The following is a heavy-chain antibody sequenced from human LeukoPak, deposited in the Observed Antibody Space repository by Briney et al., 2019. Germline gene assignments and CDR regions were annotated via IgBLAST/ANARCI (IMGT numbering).Heavy chain of an antibody. Sequence: SVKVSCKASGGTFSSYAISWVRQAPGQGLEWMGGIIPIFGTANYAQKFQGRVTITADESTSTAYMELSSLRSEDTAVYYCARGRGTSGSNRDFYYYYYMDVWGKGTTVTVSS. CDR2: IIPIFGTA. J-gene: IGHJ6*03. V-gene: IGHV1-69*01. CDR1: GGTFSSYA. D-gene: IGHD2-15*01. CDR3: ARGRGTSGSNRDFYYYYYMDV.